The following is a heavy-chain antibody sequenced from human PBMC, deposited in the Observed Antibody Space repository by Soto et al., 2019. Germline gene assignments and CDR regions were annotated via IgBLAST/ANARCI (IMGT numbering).Heavy chain of an antibody. CDR3: TRHHRHSYHTSGSAKWFDP. CDR2: IRSKTNSYAT. D-gene: IGHD3-22*01. Sequence: GGSVRLSCAASGFTFSGSAMHWVRQASGKGLEWVGRIRSKTNSYATAYAASVKGRFTISRDDSKNTAYLQMNSLKIEDTAVYYCTRHHRHSYHTSGSAKWFDPRGQGTFVTVS. J-gene: IGHJ5*02. CDR1: GFTFSGSA. V-gene: IGHV3-73*01.